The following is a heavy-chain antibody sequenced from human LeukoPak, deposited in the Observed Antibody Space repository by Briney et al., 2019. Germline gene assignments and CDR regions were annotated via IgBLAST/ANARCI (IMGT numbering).Heavy chain of an antibody. J-gene: IGHJ6*03. CDR1: GFTFSSCA. V-gene: IGHV3-64*01. CDR2: ISSNGGST. Sequence: GGSLRLSCAASGFTFSSCAMHWVRQAPGKGLEYVSAISSNGGSTYYANSVKGRFTISRDNSKNTLYLQMGSLRAEDMAVYYCARGGGYGDYFRVYYYYYMDVWGKGTTVTISS. D-gene: IGHD4-17*01. CDR3: ARGGGYGDYFRVYYYYYMDV.